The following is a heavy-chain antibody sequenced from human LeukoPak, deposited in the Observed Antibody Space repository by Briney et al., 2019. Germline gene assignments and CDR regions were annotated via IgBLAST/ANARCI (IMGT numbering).Heavy chain of an antibody. Sequence: GGSLRLSCAASGFTFSSYWMSWVRQAPGKGLEWVANIKQDGSEKYYVDSVKGRFTISRDNSKNTLYLQMNSLRAEDTAVYYCAKPPSRDGYNFIDYWGQGTLVTVSS. V-gene: IGHV3-7*01. CDR1: GFTFSSYW. J-gene: IGHJ4*02. CDR3: AKPPSRDGYNFIDY. CDR2: IKQDGSEK. D-gene: IGHD5-24*01.